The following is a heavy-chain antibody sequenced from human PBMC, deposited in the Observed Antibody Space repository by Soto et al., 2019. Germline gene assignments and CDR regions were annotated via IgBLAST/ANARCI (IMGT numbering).Heavy chain of an antibody. Sequence: GEALKISWQGSGYSFTSYWISWVRQMPGKGLEWMGRIDPSDSYTNYSPSFQGHVTISADKSISTAYLQWSSLKASDTAMYYCARPSGFGESSYGMHXWSQGTTVTVS. CDR3: ARPSGFGESSYGMHX. CDR1: GYSFTSYW. CDR2: IDPSDSYT. J-gene: IGHJ6*02. D-gene: IGHD3-10*01. V-gene: IGHV5-10-1*01.